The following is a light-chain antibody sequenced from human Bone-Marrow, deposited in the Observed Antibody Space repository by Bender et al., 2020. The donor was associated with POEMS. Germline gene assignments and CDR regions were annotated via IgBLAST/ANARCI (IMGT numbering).Light chain of an antibody. CDR3: QAWDSSTYV. Sequence: SYELTQPPSVSVSPGQTASMTCSGEKLGDKYVSWYQQKPAQSPVLVIYQDTKRPSGIHARFFGSNAGNTATLTISGTQALDEADYYCQAWDSSTYVFGAGTKVTVL. V-gene: IGLV3-1*01. CDR2: QDT. J-gene: IGLJ1*01. CDR1: KLGDKY.